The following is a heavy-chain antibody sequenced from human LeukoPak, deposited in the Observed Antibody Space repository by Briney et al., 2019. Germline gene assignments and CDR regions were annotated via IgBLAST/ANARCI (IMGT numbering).Heavy chain of an antibody. CDR3: ARVAAAVPDQ. V-gene: IGHV3-7*04. CDR2: IKQDGSEK. CDR1: GFTFTTYW. J-gene: IGHJ5*02. D-gene: IGHD6-13*01. Sequence: AGGSLRLSCAASGFTFTTYWMSWVRQAPGKGLEWVANIKQDGSEKYYMDSVKGRFTISRDNAKNSLYLQMSSLRAEDAAVYYCARVAAAVPDQWGQGTLVTVSS.